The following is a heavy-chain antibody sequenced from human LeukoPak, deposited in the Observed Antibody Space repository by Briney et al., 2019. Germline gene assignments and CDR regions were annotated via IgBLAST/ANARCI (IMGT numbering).Heavy chain of an antibody. V-gene: IGHV3-66*01. CDR1: GLIVNDTY. J-gene: IGHJ4*02. CDR2: IYPDGST. CDR3: VRDVRGGGDYEYYFDH. Sequence: GGSLRLSCAASGLIVNDTYMGWVRQTPGKGLEWMSAIYPDGSTYFIDSVRGRFTLSRDHSKNTVYLQMNSLRTEDTAVYFCVRDVRGGGDYEYYFDHWGQGTLVTVSS. D-gene: IGHD4-17*01.